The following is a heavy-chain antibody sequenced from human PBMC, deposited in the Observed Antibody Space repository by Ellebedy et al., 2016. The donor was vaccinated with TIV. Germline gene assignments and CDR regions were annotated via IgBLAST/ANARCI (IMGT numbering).Heavy chain of an antibody. CDR2: ISAYNGNT. CDR3: VAIVVINPWVDY. CDR1: GYTFTSYG. J-gene: IGHJ4*02. D-gene: IGHD3-22*01. V-gene: IGHV1-18*04. Sequence: AASVKVSCKASGYTFTSYGISWVRQAPGQGLEWMGWISAYNGNTNYAQKLQGRVTMTTDTSTSTAYMELRSLRSDDTAVYYCVAIVVINPWVDYWGQGTLVTVSS.